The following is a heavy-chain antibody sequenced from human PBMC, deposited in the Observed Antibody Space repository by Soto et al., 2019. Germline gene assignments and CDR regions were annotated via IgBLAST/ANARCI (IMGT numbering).Heavy chain of an antibody. V-gene: IGHV1-18*01. J-gene: IGHJ4*02. CDR1: GYTFTSYG. D-gene: IGHD3-3*01. Sequence: GASVKVSCKASGYTFTSYGISWVRQAPGQGLEWMGWISAYNGNTNYAQKLQGRVTMTTDTSTSTAYMELRGLRSDDTAVYYCARDCPQTDYDFLSGYYCGLLHFDYRGQGTLVTGSS. CDR2: ISAYNGNT. CDR3: ARDCPQTDYDFLSGYYCGLLHFDY.